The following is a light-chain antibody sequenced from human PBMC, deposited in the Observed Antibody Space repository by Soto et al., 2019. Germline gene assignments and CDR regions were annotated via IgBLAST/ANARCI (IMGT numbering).Light chain of an antibody. J-gene: IGKJ5*01. Sequence: EIALTQSPATLSLSPGERATLSCRASQSITSGFLAWYQLKPGQAPRLLIFGASDTATGIPGRFSGSGSGTDFTLTISRLEPDDFAVYYCQQYHMSPFTFGQGTRLEI. CDR2: GAS. CDR3: QQYHMSPFT. CDR1: QSITSGF. V-gene: IGKV3-20*01.